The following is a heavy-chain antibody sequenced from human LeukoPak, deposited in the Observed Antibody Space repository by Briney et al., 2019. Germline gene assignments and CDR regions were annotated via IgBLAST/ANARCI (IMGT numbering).Heavy chain of an antibody. CDR3: AIRGSLVSDYYYGMDV. CDR2: IYPGDSDT. J-gene: IGHJ6*02. D-gene: IGHD3-16*01. V-gene: IGHV5-51*01. CDR1: GYSFTSYW. Sequence: GESLKISCKGSGYSFTSYWIGWVRQMPGKGLAWMGIIYPGDSDTRYSPSFQGQVTISADKSISTAYLQWSSLKASDTAMYYCAIRGSLVSDYYYGMDVWGQGTTVTVSS.